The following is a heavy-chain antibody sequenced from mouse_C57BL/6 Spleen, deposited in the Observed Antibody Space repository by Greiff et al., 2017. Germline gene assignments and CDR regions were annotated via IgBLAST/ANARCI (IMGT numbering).Heavy chain of an antibody. CDR3: ARVYDYDSGFDY. CDR2: IYPGDGDT. Sequence: QVQLQQSGAELVKPGASVKISCKASGYAFSSYWMNWVKQRPGKGLEWLGQIYPGDGDTNYTGKIKGKATLTADKYSSTAYMHLSSLTSEDSAVYFCARVYDYDSGFDYWGQGTTLTVSS. D-gene: IGHD2-4*01. J-gene: IGHJ2*01. CDR1: GYAFSSYW. V-gene: IGHV1-80*01.